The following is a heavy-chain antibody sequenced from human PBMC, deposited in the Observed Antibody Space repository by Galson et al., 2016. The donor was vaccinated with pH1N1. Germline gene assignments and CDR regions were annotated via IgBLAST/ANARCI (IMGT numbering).Heavy chain of an antibody. CDR3: VSYVAVAGIKWFDP. J-gene: IGHJ5*02. CDR2: FDPEEGEI. V-gene: IGHV1-24*01. CDR1: GYTLSELS. D-gene: IGHD6-19*01. Sequence: SVKVSCKVSGYTLSELSMHWVRQAPGYGLEWMGGFDPEEGEIIYAQKFQGRVTMTEDMSTDTAHMEMSSLRSEDTAVYYCVSYVAVAGIKWFDPWGQGTLVTVSS.